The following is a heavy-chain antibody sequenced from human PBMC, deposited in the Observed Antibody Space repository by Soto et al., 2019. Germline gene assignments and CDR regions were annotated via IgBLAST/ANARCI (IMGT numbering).Heavy chain of an antibody. J-gene: IGHJ6*02. Sequence: SETLSLTCTVSGGSISSGDSYWSWIRQPPGKGLAWIGYIYYSGSTYYNPSLKSRVIISVDTSKNQFSLKLSSVTAADTAVYYCARYGLSRYYYYGMDVWGQGTTVTVSS. CDR2: IYYSGST. CDR3: ARYGLSRYYYYGMDV. D-gene: IGHD2-21*02. CDR1: GGSISSGDSY. V-gene: IGHV4-30-4*01.